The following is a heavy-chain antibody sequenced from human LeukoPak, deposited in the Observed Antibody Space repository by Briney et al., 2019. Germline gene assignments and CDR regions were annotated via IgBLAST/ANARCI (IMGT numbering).Heavy chain of an antibody. D-gene: IGHD3-22*01. CDR1: GYTFTGYY. Sequence: ASVKVSCKASGYTFTGYYMHWVRQAPGQGLEWMGWINPNSGGTNYAQKFQGRVTMTRDTSISTAYMELSRLRSDDTAVYYCASQYYYDSSGYPNAFDIWGQGTMVTVSS. CDR3: ASQYYYDSSGYPNAFDI. V-gene: IGHV1-2*02. CDR2: INPNSGGT. J-gene: IGHJ3*02.